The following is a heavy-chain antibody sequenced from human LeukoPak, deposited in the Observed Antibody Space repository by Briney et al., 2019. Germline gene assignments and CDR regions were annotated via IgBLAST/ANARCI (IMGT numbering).Heavy chain of an antibody. CDR2: IYYSGST. J-gene: IGHJ4*02. V-gene: IGHV4-31*03. CDR1: GGSISSGGYY. CDR3: ARGGYDILTGYHDRPDYFDF. D-gene: IGHD3-9*01. Sequence: PSQTLSLTCTVSGGSISSGGYYWSWIRQHPGKGLEWIGYIYYSGSTYYNPSLKSRVTISVDTSNNQFSLRLSAVTAADTAVYYCARGGYDILTGYHDRPDYFDFWGQGTLVTVSS.